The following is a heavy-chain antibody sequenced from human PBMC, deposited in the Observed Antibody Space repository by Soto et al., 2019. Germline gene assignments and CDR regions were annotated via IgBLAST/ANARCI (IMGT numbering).Heavy chain of an antibody. V-gene: IGHV5-51*01. J-gene: IGHJ4*02. CDR1: GYSFTNYW. Sequence: PGESLKISCKGSGYSFTNYWIGWVRQMPGKGLEYMGIIYPGDSDTRYSPSFQGQVTISADKSISTAYLQWSSLKTSDTAMYYCARPTRDGYGPEVFYFDSWGQGTRVTVSS. CDR3: ARPTRDGYGPEVFYFDS. CDR2: IYPGDSDT. D-gene: IGHD5-12*01.